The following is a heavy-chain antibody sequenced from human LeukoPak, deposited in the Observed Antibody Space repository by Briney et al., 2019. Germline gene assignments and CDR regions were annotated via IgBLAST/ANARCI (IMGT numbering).Heavy chain of an antibody. CDR2: ISGSGGTV. J-gene: IGHJ4*02. V-gene: IGHV3-11*01. Sequence: GGSLRLSCAASGFRIADYYMSWVRQAPGKGLECISFISGSGGTVRYADSVRGRFTISRDNAENSLYLQMSSLRVDDTAVYYCARESWANVDYWGQGTLVTVPS. D-gene: IGHD1-26*01. CDR3: ARESWANVDY. CDR1: GFRIADYY.